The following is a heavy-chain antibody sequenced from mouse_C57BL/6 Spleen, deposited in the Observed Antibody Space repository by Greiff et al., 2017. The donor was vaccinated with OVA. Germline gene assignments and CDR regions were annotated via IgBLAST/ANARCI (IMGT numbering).Heavy chain of an antibody. CDR3: ARMVDGYGYFDY. V-gene: IGHV1-81*01. CDR1: GYTFTSYG. D-gene: IGHD2-3*01. J-gene: IGHJ2*01. Sequence: QVQLQQSGAELARPGASVTLSCKASGYTFTSYGISWVKQRTGQGLEWIGEIYPRSGNTYYNEKFKGKATLTADKSSSTAYMEIRSLTSEDSAVFFCARMVDGYGYFDYWGQGTTLTVSS. CDR2: IYPRSGNT.